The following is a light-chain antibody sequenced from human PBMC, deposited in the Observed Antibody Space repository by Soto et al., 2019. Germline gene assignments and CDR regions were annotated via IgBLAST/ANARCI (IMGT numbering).Light chain of an antibody. J-gene: IGLJ1*01. Sequence: QSALNQPASVSGSPGQSLTISCTGTSSDVGGYNYVSWYQQHPGKAPKLMIYDVSNRPSGVSNRFSGSKSGNTASLTISGLQAEDEADYYCSSCTSSSTYVFGTGTKVTVL. CDR3: SSCTSSSTYV. CDR1: SSDVGGYNY. CDR2: DVS. V-gene: IGLV2-14*01.